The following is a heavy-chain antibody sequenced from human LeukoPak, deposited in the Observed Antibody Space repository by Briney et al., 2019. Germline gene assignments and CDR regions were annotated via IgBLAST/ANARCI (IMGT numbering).Heavy chain of an antibody. D-gene: IGHD2-15*01. CDR1: GFTLRSYS. V-gene: IGHV3-21*01. Sequence: GGSLRLSCAASGFTLRSYSMNWVRQAPGKGLEWVPSISSGSSYISYADSVKGRFTISRDNAKNSLYLQMNSLRAEDTAVYYCARGLLVVVATNTTEGHFCDYWGQGTLVTVPS. J-gene: IGHJ4*02. CDR2: ISSGSSYI. CDR3: ARGLLVVVATNTTEGHFCDY.